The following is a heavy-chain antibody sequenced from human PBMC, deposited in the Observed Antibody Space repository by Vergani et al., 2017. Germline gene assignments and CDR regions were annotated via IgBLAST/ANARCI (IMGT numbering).Heavy chain of an antibody. V-gene: IGHV3-11*04. Sequence: QVDLVESGGGLVKPGESLRLSCTASGFPFSDYYMTWLRQAPGKGLEWIAYISDTSSAIFYADSARGRFTISRDNAKNSLFLQMNNLRPEDAAVYFCAXALRPRGEFHFADWGRGTLVTVSS. D-gene: IGHD3-10*01. CDR3: AXALRPRGEFHFAD. CDR2: ISDTSSAI. J-gene: IGHJ1*01. CDR1: GFPFSDYY.